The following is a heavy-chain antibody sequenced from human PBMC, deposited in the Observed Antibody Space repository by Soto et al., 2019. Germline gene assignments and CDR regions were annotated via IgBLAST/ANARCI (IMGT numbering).Heavy chain of an antibody. CDR2: IDPSDSYT. J-gene: IGHJ5*02. CDR3: ARHFSVSTIFGPLNWFDP. Sequence: GESLKISCKGSGYSFTSYWISWVRQMPGKGLEWMGRIDPSDSYTNYSPSFQGHVTISADKSISTAYLQWSSLKASDTAMYYWARHFSVSTIFGPLNWFDPWGQGTLVTVSS. V-gene: IGHV5-10-1*01. D-gene: IGHD3-3*01. CDR1: GYSFTSYW.